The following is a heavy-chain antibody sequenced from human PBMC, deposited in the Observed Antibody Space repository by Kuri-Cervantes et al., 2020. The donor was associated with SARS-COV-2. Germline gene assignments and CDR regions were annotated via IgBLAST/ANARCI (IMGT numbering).Heavy chain of an antibody. J-gene: IGHJ6*03. V-gene: IGHV1-69*05. Sequence: SVKVSFKASGGTFSSHAISWVRQAPGQGLGWMGGIIPIFGKVNYAQKFQVRVTITTHKSTGTANMELSSLRSEHTAVYYCARRYYMDVWGKGTTVTVSS. CDR3: ARRYYMDV. CDR2: IIPIFGKV. CDR1: GGTFSSHA.